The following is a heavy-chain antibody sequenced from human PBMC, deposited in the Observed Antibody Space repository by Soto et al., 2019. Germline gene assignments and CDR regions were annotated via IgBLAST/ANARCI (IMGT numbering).Heavy chain of an antibody. CDR3: AREKWGHIAARPFHYYYYMDV. Sequence: QSQTLSLTCAISGDSVSSNSAAWNWIRQSPSRGLEWLGRTYYRSKWYNDYAVSVKSRITINPDTSKNQFSLQLNSVTPEDTAVYYCAREKWGHIAARPFHYYYYMDVWGKGTTVTVSS. D-gene: IGHD6-6*01. CDR2: TYYRSKWYN. V-gene: IGHV6-1*01. J-gene: IGHJ6*03. CDR1: GDSVSSNSAA.